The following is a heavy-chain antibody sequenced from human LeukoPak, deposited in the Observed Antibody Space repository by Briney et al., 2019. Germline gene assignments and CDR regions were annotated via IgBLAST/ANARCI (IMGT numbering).Heavy chain of an antibody. D-gene: IGHD1-26*01. V-gene: IGHV3-48*01. Sequence: GGSLRLSCAASGFTFSIYTMNWVRQAPGKGLEWVSYITSSSYTIYYADSVKGRFTISRDNAKNTLYLQMNSLRAEDTAFYYCVRDLRVGRYFDYWGQGTLVTVSS. CDR1: GFTFSIYT. CDR2: ITSSSYTI. CDR3: VRDLRVGRYFDY. J-gene: IGHJ4*02.